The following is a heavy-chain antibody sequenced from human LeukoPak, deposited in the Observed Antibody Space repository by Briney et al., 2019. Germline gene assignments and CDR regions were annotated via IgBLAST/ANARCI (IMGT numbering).Heavy chain of an antibody. CDR2: ISRSSSYR. D-gene: IGHD3-22*01. CDR3: ARGTHYYDSSGYSNDY. Sequence: PGGSLRLSCAASGFTFRNYSMNWVRQAPGKGLEWVSSISRSSSYRYYAGSVKGRFTISRDNSKNTLYLQMNSLRAEDTAVYYYARGTHYYDSSGYSNDYWGQGTLVTVSS. J-gene: IGHJ4*02. CDR1: GFTFRNYS. V-gene: IGHV3-21*01.